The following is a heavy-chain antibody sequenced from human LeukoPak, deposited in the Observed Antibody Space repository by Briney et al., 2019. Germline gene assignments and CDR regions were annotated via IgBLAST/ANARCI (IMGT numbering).Heavy chain of an antibody. CDR1: GGSISSYY. J-gene: IGHJ4*02. CDR2: VYYTGST. Sequence: PSETLSLTCTVSGGSISSYYWSWIRQPPGKGLEWIGYVYYTGSTNYNPSLKSRVSISVDTSKNQFSLKLSSVTAADTAVYYCARVAYYDSSGYYSAVVDYWGQGTLVTVSS. V-gene: IGHV4-59*08. CDR3: ARVAYYDSSGYYSAVVDY. D-gene: IGHD3-22*01.